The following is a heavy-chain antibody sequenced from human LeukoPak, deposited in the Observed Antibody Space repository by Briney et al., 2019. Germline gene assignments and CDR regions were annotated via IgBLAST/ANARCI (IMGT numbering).Heavy chain of an antibody. CDR2: ITGSDDKT. D-gene: IGHD3-22*01. V-gene: IGHV3-23*01. Sequence: GGSLRLSCAASGFTFSSAAMTWVRQAPGKGLEWVSTITGSDDKTYHADSVKGRFTISRDYSKNALHLQMSSLRVEDTAIYYCAKGPQLNSGYHPDYWGQGTLVTVSS. CDR1: GFTFSSAA. J-gene: IGHJ4*02. CDR3: AKGPQLNSGYHPDY.